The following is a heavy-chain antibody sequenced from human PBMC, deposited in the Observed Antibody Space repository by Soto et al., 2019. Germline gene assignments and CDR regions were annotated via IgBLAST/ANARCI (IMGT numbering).Heavy chain of an antibody. Sequence: SETLSLTCAVDGGSCSGYYWSWIRQPPGKGLEWIGEINHSGSTNYNPSLKSRVTISVATSKNQFSLKLSSVPAADSAVYYCATLPPVTTQLSDYWGQGTLVTVSS. D-gene: IGHD4-17*01. CDR2: INHSGST. V-gene: IGHV4-34*01. CDR3: ATLPPVTTQLSDY. CDR1: GGSCSGYY. J-gene: IGHJ4*02.